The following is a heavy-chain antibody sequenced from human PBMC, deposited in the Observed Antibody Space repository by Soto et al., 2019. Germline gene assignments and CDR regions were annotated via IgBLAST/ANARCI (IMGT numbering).Heavy chain of an antibody. CDR3: ARGGSSDWQVAFDI. CDR1: DGYFSTYY. CDR2: INYSGSN. Sequence: QVQQHQWGAGLLKPSETLSLTCAVDDGYFSTYYRNWIRQSPGKGLEWIGKINYSGSNNYNPSLKSRVTISIDMSKNQVSLKLTSVTAADTAVYFCARGGSSDWQVAFDIWGQGTTVTVSS. V-gene: IGHV4-34*01. D-gene: IGHD6-19*01. J-gene: IGHJ3*02.